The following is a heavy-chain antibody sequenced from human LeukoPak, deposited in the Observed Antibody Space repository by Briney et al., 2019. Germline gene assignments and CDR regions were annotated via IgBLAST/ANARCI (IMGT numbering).Heavy chain of an antibody. CDR2: INHSGST. CDR1: GGSFSGYY. D-gene: IGHD2-2*01. CDR3: AREVPAAIDY. J-gene: IGHJ4*02. Sequence: SETLSLTCAVYGGSFSGYYWSWIRQPPGKGLEWIGEINHSGSTNYNPSLKSRVTISVGTSKNQFSLKLSSVTAADTAVYYCAREVPAAIDYWGQGTLVTVSS. V-gene: IGHV4-34*01.